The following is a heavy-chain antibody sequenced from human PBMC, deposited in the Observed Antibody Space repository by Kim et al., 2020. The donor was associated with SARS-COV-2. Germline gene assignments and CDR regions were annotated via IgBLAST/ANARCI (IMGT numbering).Heavy chain of an antibody. Sequence: SWNSGSRGYADSVKGRFTISRDNAKNSLYLQMNSLRAEDTALYYCAKEGYWGQGTLVTVSS. J-gene: IGHJ4*02. CDR3: AKEGY. V-gene: IGHV3-9*01. CDR2: SWNSGSR.